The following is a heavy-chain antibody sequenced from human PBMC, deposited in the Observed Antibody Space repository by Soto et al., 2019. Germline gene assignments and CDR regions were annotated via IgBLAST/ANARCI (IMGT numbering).Heavy chain of an antibody. CDR3: VRTFPPAPRVVLSHNWFVP. J-gene: IGHJ5*02. CDR2: IYYSGST. V-gene: IGHV4-39*07. D-gene: IGHD2-2*01. CDR1: GDSISSSSYY. Sequence: PSETLSLTCTVSGDSISSSSYYWGWIRQPPGKGLEWIGSIYYSGSTDYNPSLKSRVTISVDTSKNQFSLKLTSVTAADTAVYFCVRTFPPAPRVVLSHNWFVPWGPGTLVTVSS.